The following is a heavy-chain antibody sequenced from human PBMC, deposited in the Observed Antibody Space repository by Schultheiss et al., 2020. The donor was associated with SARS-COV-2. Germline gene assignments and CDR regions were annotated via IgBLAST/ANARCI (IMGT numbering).Heavy chain of an antibody. Sequence: GESLKISCAASGFTVNNNYMTWVRQAPGKGLEWVSIIYNDGRTDYTDSVKGRFTVSRDTSRNTLYLQMNGLRAEDTAKYYCAGRRSDSASYDFCGQGTLVTVSS. D-gene: IGHD3-10*01. CDR3: AGRRSDSASYDF. J-gene: IGHJ4*02. CDR2: IYNDGRT. CDR1: GFTVNNNY. V-gene: IGHV3-66*01.